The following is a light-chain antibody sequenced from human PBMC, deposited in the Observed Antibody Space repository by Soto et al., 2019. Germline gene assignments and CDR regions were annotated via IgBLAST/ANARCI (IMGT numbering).Light chain of an antibody. J-gene: IGKJ1*01. V-gene: IGKV3-15*01. CDR3: QQYYNRTPWT. CDR1: QSVSSN. CDR2: GAS. Sequence: EIVMTQSPATLSVSPGERATISCRASQSVSSNLAWYQQKAGQAPRLLIYGASTRATGIPARFSGSGSGTEFTLTISSLQFKNCAIYYCQQYYNRTPWTFSQGTKVDI.